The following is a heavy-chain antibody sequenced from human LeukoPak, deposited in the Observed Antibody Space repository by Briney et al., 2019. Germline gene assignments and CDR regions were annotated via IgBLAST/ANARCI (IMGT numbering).Heavy chain of an antibody. Sequence: GGSLRLSCAASGLTFSSYAMSWVRQAPGKGLEWVSSIGGGSSYIYYADSVKGRFTISRDNAKNSLYLQMNSLRAEDTAVYYCARTSYDYVWGSSDYWGQGTLVTVSS. CDR3: ARTSYDYVWGSSDY. V-gene: IGHV3-21*01. CDR2: IGGGSSYI. CDR1: GLTFSSYA. D-gene: IGHD3-16*01. J-gene: IGHJ4*02.